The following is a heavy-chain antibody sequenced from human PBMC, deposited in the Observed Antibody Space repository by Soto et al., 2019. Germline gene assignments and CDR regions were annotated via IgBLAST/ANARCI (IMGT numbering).Heavy chain of an antibody. D-gene: IGHD3-3*01. V-gene: IGHV3-30*18. Sequence: PGGSLRLSCAASGFTFSSYGMHWVRQAPGKGLEWVAVISYDGSNKYYADSVKGRFTISRDNSKNTLYLQMNSLRAEDTAVYYCAKHQEDYFGLFDYWGQGTLVTVSS. J-gene: IGHJ4*02. CDR3: AKHQEDYFGLFDY. CDR2: ISYDGSNK. CDR1: GFTFSSYG.